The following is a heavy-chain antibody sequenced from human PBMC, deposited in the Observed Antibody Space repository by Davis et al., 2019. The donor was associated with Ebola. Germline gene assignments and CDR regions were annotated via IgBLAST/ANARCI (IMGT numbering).Heavy chain of an antibody. J-gene: IGHJ4*02. CDR3: TTKYRGSHPE. D-gene: IGHD1-26*01. CDR1: ALAVRTSY. Sequence: PGGSLTLSCAASALAVRTSYINWVRQTTGKGLEWLGLIKTNTDGATSEYAAPVRGMFTISRDDSKNTVYLQMNSLTTEDTGVYYCTTKYRGSHPEWGQGTLVTVSS. CDR2: IKTNTDGATS. V-gene: IGHV3-15*01.